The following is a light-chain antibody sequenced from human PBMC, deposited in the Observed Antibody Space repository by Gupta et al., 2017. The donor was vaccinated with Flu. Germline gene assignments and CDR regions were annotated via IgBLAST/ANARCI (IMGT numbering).Light chain of an antibody. J-gene: IGLJ3*02. CDR1: RSDVGGYNY. Sequence: TRSDVGGYNYVSGYQQHPGKAPKLMIYDVSKRPSGVPDRFSGSKSGNTASLTISGLQAEDEADYYCCSYAGSYTWVFGGGTKLTVL. CDR3: CSYAGSYTWV. CDR2: DVS. V-gene: IGLV2-11*01.